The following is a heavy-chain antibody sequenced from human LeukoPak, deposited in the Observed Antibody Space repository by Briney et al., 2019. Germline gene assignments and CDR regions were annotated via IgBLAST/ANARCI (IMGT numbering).Heavy chain of an antibody. CDR3: ARGPGGWVVTDY. J-gene: IGHJ4*02. CDR1: GYTFTSYY. Sequence: ASVTVSFKASGYTFTSYYMHWVRQAPGQGLEWMGIINPSGGSTSYAQKFQGRVTMTRDTSTSTVYMELSSLRSEDTAVYYCARGPGGWVVTDYWGRGTLVTVSS. D-gene: IGHD3-22*01. CDR2: INPSGGST. V-gene: IGHV1-46*01.